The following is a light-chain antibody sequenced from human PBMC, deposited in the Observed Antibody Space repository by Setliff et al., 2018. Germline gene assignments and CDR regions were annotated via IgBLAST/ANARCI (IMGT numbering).Light chain of an antibody. CDR2: EVS. Sequence: SALAQPASVSGSPGQSITISCTGTSSDVGSYNLVSWYQQHPGKAPKLMIYEVSKRPSGVSNRFSGSKSGNTASLTISGLQAEDEADYYCRSYAGSPYVFGTGTKVTVL. CDR1: SSDVGSYNL. V-gene: IGLV2-23*02. CDR3: RSYAGSPYV. J-gene: IGLJ1*01.